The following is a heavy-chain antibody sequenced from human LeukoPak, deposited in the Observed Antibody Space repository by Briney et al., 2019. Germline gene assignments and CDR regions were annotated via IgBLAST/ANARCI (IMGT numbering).Heavy chain of an antibody. CDR1: GGSFSGYY. V-gene: IGHV4-34*01. D-gene: IGHD1-26*01. CDR3: ASGRRSYYAWSSFDY. J-gene: IGHJ4*02. Sequence: NTSETLSLTCAVYGGSFSGYYWSWIRQPPGKGLEWIGEINHSGSTNYNPSLKSRVTISVDTSKNQFSLKLSSVTAADTAVYYCASGRRSYYAWSSFDYWGQGTLVTVSS. CDR2: INHSGST.